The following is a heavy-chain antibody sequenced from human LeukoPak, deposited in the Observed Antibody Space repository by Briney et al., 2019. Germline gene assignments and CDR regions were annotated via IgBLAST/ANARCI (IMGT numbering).Heavy chain of an antibody. CDR1: GGSISSYY. CDR3: ARDQGLRYFEDAFDI. Sequence: PSETLSLTCTVSGGSISSYYWSWIRQPPGKGLEWIGYIYYSGGTNYNPSLKSRVTISVDTSKNQFSLKLSSVTAADTAVYYCARDQGLRYFEDAFDIWGQGTMVTVSS. D-gene: IGHD3-9*01. CDR2: IYYSGGT. J-gene: IGHJ3*02. V-gene: IGHV4-59*01.